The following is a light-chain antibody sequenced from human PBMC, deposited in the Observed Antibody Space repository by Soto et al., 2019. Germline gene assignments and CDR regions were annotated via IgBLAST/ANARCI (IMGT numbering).Light chain of an antibody. CDR2: KAS. CDR3: QQLNSYPPSIT. J-gene: IGKJ5*01. CDR1: QNINAW. Sequence: DIHITQAPSTLSASVVYRFTITCLASQNINAWLAWYQQKPGKAPKLLIYKASTLETGVPSRFSGSGSGTAFTLTISSLQPDDFATYYCQQLNSYPPSITFGQGTRLEIK. V-gene: IGKV1-5*03.